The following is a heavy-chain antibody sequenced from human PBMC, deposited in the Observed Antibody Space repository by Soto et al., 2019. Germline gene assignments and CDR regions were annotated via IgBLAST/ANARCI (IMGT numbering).Heavy chain of an antibody. CDR1: RFTFSTYE. J-gene: IGHJ4*02. D-gene: IGHD5-12*01. CDR2: ISTSGSTV. Sequence: PGGSLRLSCAASRFTFSTYEMHWFRQAPGKGLEWVSYISTSGSTVYYADSVKGRFTVSRDNTRNSLYLQMDSLRDEDTALYYCVRYCGTGLCNGVATRTFDYWGQGTLVTVSS. V-gene: IGHV3-48*03. CDR3: VRYCGTGLCNGVATRTFDY.